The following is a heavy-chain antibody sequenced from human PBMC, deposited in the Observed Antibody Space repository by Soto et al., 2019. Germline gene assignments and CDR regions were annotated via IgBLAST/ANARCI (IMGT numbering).Heavy chain of an antibody. Sequence: EVQLVESGGGLVQPGGSLRLSCAASRFTFSNYDMHWVRQVTGKGLEWVSTIGTAGDTYYPGSVKGRFTISRENAKNSLYLQMNCLRAEDTAVYYCARGRLISLYYFDYWGQGTLVTVSS. CDR1: RFTFSNYD. CDR3: ARGRLISLYYFDY. J-gene: IGHJ4*02. V-gene: IGHV3-13*01. CDR2: IGTAGDT. D-gene: IGHD2-15*01.